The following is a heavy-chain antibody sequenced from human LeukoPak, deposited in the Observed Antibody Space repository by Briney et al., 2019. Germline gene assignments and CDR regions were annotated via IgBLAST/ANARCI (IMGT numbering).Heavy chain of an antibody. J-gene: IGHJ4*02. CDR2: ISYDGSNK. V-gene: IGHV3-30*18. CDR1: GVTFSGYG. D-gene: IGHD1-1*01. Sequence: PGGSLRLSCAASGVTFSGYGMHWVRQTPGKGLEWVAVISYDGSNKYYADSVKGRFTISRDNSKNTMYLQMNSLRAEDTAMYYYAKAGSGLTYYFDQWGQGTLVTVSS. CDR3: AKAGSGLTYYFDQ.